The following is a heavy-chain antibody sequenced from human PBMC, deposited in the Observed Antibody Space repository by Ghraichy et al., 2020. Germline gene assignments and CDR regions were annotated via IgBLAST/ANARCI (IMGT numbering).Heavy chain of an antibody. CDR2: LKQDGSDK. V-gene: IGHV3-7*03. J-gene: IGHJ4*02. CDR1: GFTFSWYW. Sequence: GGSLRLSCAASGFTFSWYWMSWVRQAPGKGLEWVANLKQDGSDKYYGDSVKGRFTISRDNAKNSLYLQMNSLRAEDTAVYYCASVLENNYFDHWGQGTLVTVSS. D-gene: IGHD1-1*01. CDR3: ASVLENNYFDH.